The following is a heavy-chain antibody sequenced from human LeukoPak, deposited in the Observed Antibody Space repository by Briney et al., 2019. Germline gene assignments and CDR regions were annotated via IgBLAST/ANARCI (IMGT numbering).Heavy chain of an antibody. CDR1: GFTFRTYG. Sequence: GGSLRLSCAASGFTFRTYGMHWVRQAPGKGLEWVAVTSYDGSHKYYADSVKGRFTISRDNSKNTLYLQTNSLIPDDTAVYYCAKGKQQWWTFDALDIWGQGTTVTVSS. V-gene: IGHV3-30*18. J-gene: IGHJ3*02. D-gene: IGHD5-18*01. CDR2: TSYDGSHK. CDR3: AKGKQQWWTFDALDI.